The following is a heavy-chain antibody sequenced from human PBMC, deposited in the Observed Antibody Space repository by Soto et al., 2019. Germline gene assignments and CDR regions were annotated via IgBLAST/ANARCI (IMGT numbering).Heavy chain of an antibody. CDR3: ARGGDYDILTGYYTPQQYYFDY. Sequence: SETLSLTCAVSGYSISSGYYWWSWVRQPPGKGLEWIGEIYHSGSTNYNPSLKSRVTISVDKSKNQFSLKLSSVTAADTAVYYCARGGDYDILTGYYTPQQYYFDYWGQGTLVTV. CDR2: IYHSGST. V-gene: IGHV4-4*02. D-gene: IGHD3-9*01. J-gene: IGHJ4*02. CDR1: GYSISSGYYW.